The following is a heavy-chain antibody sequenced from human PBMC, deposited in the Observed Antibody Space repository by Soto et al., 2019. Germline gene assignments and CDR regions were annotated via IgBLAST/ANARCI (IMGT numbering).Heavy chain of an antibody. J-gene: IGHJ5*01. V-gene: IGHV4-34*01. CDR1: GGSFSSHS. D-gene: IGHD3-22*01. CDR2: INHSGRV. Sequence: SETLSLTCAVYGGSFSSHSWTWIRQSPGKGLEWIGDINHSGRVNYSPSLKSRVAISLDTSKNQFSLTLSAVTAADTAMYYCSTRAYDTNGYYRFDPWGQGTLVTVSS. CDR3: STRAYDTNGYYRFDP.